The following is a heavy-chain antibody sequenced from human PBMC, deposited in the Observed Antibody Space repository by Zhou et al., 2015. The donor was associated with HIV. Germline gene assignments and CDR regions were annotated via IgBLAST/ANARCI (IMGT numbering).Heavy chain of an antibody. CDR2: ITPLSGTV. CDR3: ARGSMPESERYYGMDV. V-gene: IGHV1-69*06. J-gene: IGHJ6*02. D-gene: IGHD2/OR15-2a*01. Sequence: QVQLVQSGAEVKKAGSSVRVSCQASGGTFSTYPITWVRQAPGQGLEWVGGITPLSGTVHYAQKFQGRVSITADRSTSTAYMELSSLRSEDTAVYYCARGSMPESERYYGMDVWGQGTTVTVSS. CDR1: GGTFSTYP.